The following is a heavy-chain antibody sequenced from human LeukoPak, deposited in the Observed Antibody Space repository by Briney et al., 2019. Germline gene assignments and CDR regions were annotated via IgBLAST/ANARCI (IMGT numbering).Heavy chain of an antibody. Sequence: PGGSLRLSCAASGFTFSSYSMNWVRQSPGKGLEWVAVISSDGSNKYYADSVKGRFTISRDNSKNTLYLQMNSLRAEDTAVYYCARGISSSWYYAFDIWGQGTMVTVSS. CDR1: GFTFSSYS. CDR2: ISSDGSNK. D-gene: IGHD6-13*01. CDR3: ARGISSSWYYAFDI. J-gene: IGHJ3*02. V-gene: IGHV3-30*03.